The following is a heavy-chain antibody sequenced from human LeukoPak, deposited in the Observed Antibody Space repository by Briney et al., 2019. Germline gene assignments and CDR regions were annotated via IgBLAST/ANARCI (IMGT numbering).Heavy chain of an antibody. D-gene: IGHD6-13*01. CDR2: IWYDGSNK. CDR3: ARTPIAAAGPFDY. Sequence: GRSLRLSCAASGFTFSSYGMHWVRQAPGKGLEWVAVIWYDGSNKYYADSVKGRFTISRDNSKNTLYLQMNSLRAEDTAVYYCARTPIAAAGPFDYWGQGTLVTVSS. CDR1: GFTFSSYG. J-gene: IGHJ4*02. V-gene: IGHV3-33*01.